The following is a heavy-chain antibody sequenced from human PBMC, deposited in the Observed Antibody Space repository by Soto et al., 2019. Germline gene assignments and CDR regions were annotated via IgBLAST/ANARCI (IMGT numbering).Heavy chain of an antibody. CDR1: GYTFTSYD. J-gene: IGHJ4*02. Sequence: QVPLVQSGAEVKKPGASVKVSCKTSGYTFTSYDINWVRQAAEQGLEWVGWMNPTSGNTGYAHKFQGRVTMTRDTSLSTAYMELSSLRSEDTAVYFCARVAGTPDYWGQGTLVTVSS. CDR3: ARVAGTPDY. V-gene: IGHV1-8*01. CDR2: MNPTSGNT. D-gene: IGHD2-15*01.